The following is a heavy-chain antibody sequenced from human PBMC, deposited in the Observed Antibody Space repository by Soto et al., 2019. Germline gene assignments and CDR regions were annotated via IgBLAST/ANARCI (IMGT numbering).Heavy chain of an antibody. CDR2: ISSSSSYI. V-gene: IGHV3-21*01. CDR3: ARENYDSSGYPNDAFDI. Sequence: PGGSLRLSCAASGFTFSSYIMNWVRQAPGKGLEWVSSISSSSSYIYYADSVKGRFTISRDNAKNSLYLQMNSLRAEDTAVYYCARENYDSSGYPNDAFDIWGQGTMVTVSS. CDR1: GFTFSSYI. J-gene: IGHJ3*02. D-gene: IGHD3-22*01.